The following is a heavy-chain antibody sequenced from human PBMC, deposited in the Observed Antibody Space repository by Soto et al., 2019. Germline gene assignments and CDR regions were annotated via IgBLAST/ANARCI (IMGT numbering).Heavy chain of an antibody. V-gene: IGHV3-72*01. D-gene: IGHD3-10*01. CDR2: TRNKANSYTT. CDR3: AREIKRGIYYYGIDF. CDR1: GFTFSDHY. Sequence: GGSLRLSCAASGFTFSDHYMDWVRQAPGKGLEWVGRTRNKANSYTTEYAASVKGRFTISRDDSKNSLYLQMNSLKTEDTAVYYCAREIKRGIYYYGIDFWGQGTTVTVSS. J-gene: IGHJ6*02.